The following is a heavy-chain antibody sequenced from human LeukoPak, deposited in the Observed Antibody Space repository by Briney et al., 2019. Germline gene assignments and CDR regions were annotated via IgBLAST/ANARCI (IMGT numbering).Heavy chain of an antibody. CDR2: INHSGST. Sequence: SETLSLTCAVYGGSFSGYYWSWIRQPPGKGLEWIGEINHSGSTNYNPSLKSRVTISVDTSKNQFSLKLSSVTAADTAVYYSARLPKYYDFWSPGSWGQGTLVTVSS. CDR3: ARLPKYYDFWSPGS. D-gene: IGHD3-3*01. J-gene: IGHJ4*02. V-gene: IGHV4-34*01. CDR1: GGSFSGYY.